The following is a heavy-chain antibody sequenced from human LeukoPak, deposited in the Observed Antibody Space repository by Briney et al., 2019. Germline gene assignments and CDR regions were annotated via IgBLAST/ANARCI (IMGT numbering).Heavy chain of an antibody. CDR1: GFTVSSNF. V-gene: IGHV3-53*01. J-gene: IGHJ4*02. Sequence: GGSLRLSCAASGFTVSSNFMTWVRQAPGKGLEWVSVFYSGGYAYYADSVKGRFTVSRDNSKNTLFLHMNSLRAEDAAVYYCARGVANYYESSGYQNWGQGTLVTVSS. CDR2: FYSGGYA. D-gene: IGHD3-22*01. CDR3: ARGVANYYESSGYQN.